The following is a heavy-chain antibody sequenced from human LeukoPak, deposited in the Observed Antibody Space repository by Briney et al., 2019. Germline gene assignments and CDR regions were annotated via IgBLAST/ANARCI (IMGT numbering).Heavy chain of an antibody. Sequence: PSETLSLTCTVSGGSISSYYWSWIRQPPGKGLEWIGYIYYSGRTNYNPSLKSRLTISVDTSKNQFSLKLSSVTAADTAVYYCARTTEAHSWRTRYYDYYMDVWGKGTTVAVSS. J-gene: IGHJ6*03. D-gene: IGHD6-13*01. V-gene: IGHV4-59*01. CDR2: IYYSGRT. CDR1: GGSISSYY. CDR3: ARTTEAHSWRTRYYDYYMDV.